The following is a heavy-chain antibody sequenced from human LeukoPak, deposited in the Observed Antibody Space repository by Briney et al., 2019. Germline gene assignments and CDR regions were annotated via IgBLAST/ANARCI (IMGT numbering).Heavy chain of an antibody. CDR3: AKDSRSLPYCFDF. CDR2: ISYDGGNK. V-gene: IGHV3-30-3*01. CDR1: GFTFSSYA. Sequence: GGSLRLSCAASGFTFSSYAMHWVRQVPGKGLEWVAVISYDGGNKYYADSVKGRFTISRDNSKNTLYLQMNSLRAEDTAVYYCAKDSRSLPYCFDFWGQGTLVTVSS. J-gene: IGHJ4*02.